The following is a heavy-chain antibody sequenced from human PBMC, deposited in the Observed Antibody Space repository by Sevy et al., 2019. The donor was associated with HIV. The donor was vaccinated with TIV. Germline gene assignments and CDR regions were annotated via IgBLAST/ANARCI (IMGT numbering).Heavy chain of an antibody. CDR2: ISGSGFST. Sequence: GGSLRLSCAASGFTFDNNAMYWVRQAQGKGLEWVSVISGSGFSTNYAGSVKGRFTISRDISKSTLYLQMNSLRAEDTAVYYCAKVYYYDSGTVIPRGMDVWGQGTTVTVSS. V-gene: IGHV3-23*01. CDR3: AKVYYYDSGTVIPRGMDV. D-gene: IGHD3-10*01. CDR1: GFTFDNNA. J-gene: IGHJ6*02.